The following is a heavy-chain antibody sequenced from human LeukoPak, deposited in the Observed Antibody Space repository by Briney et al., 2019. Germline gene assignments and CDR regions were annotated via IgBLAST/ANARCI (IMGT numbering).Heavy chain of an antibody. D-gene: IGHD6-19*01. Sequence: PSETLSLTCTVSGASISSYFWVCIRQPAGKGLEWIGRIYTSGSTHYNPSLKRRVTMPVHTSKNHISLRLTSVTAADATVYYCGRIPHGLRSGLKPFDYWGQGTLVTVSS. J-gene: IGHJ4*02. CDR2: IYTSGST. CDR3: GRIPHGLRSGLKPFDY. V-gene: IGHV4-4*07. CDR1: GASISSYF.